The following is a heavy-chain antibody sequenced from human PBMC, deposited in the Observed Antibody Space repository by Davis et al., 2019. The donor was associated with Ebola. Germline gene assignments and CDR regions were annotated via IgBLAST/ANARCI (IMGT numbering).Heavy chain of an antibody. J-gene: IGHJ4*02. V-gene: IGHV1-46*01. D-gene: IGHD1-20*01. CDR3: ARAEYNWNYFAY. Sequence: ASVKVSCKASGYTFTSYYMHWVRQAPGQGLEWMGIINPSGGSTNYAQKFQGRVTITADKSTSTAYMELSSLRSEDTALYYCARAEYNWNYFAYWGQGTLVTVSS. CDR1: GYTFTSYY. CDR2: INPSGGST.